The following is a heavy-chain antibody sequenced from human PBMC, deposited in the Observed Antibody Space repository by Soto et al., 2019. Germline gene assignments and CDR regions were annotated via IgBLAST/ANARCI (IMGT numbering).Heavy chain of an antibody. D-gene: IGHD6-13*01. CDR1: GFSLSNAGLG. V-gene: IGHV2-26*04. Sequence: QVTVKESGPVLVKPTETLTLTCTVSGFSLSNAGLGVSWIRQPPGKALEWLAHLFSNDEKSYSTSLKSRLTLSEDTSKSQVVLTMTNMDPVATATYYCASTYSTSWYWFDPWGQGTLVTVSS. CDR3: ASTYSTSWYWFDP. J-gene: IGHJ5*02. CDR2: LFSNDEK.